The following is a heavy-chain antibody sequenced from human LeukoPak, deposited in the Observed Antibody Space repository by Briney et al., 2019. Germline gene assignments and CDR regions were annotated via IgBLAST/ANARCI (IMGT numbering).Heavy chain of an antibody. Sequence: SETLSLTCTVSDYSISADYFWAWIRQPPGKGLEWIGSVYHTGSTFYNPSLQSRLTISVDTSKNQFSLQLSSVTAADTALYYCARGLGPTNWHYYMDVWGKGTTVTVSS. J-gene: IGHJ6*03. D-gene: IGHD3/OR15-3a*01. CDR1: DYSISADYF. CDR2: VYHTGST. V-gene: IGHV4-38-2*02. CDR3: ARGLGPTNWHYYMDV.